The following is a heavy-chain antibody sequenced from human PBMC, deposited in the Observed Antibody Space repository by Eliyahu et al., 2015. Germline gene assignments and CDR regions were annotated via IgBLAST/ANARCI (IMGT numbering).Heavy chain of an antibody. D-gene: IGHD1-26*01. CDR3: ARLSSGSDGYY. J-gene: IGHJ4*02. Sequence: EVQLVQSGAEVKKPGESLXISCKSSGYYFTSYWIGWGGPKPGKGLEWRGIIYPGDSDTRYSPSFQGQVTISADKSISTDHLQWSSLKASDTAMYYCARLSSGSDGYYWGQGTLVTVSS. V-gene: IGHV5-51*01. CDR1: GYYFTSYW. CDR2: IYPGDSDT.